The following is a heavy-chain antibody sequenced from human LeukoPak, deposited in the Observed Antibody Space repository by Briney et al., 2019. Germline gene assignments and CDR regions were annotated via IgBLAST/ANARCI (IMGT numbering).Heavy chain of an antibody. CDR3: ARDSMVREATSAFDI. Sequence: ASVKVSCKASGYTFTSYYMHWVRQAPGQGLEWMGIINPSGGSTSYAQKFQGRVTMTRDTSTSTVYMELSSLRSEDTAVYYCARDSMVREATSAFDIWGQGTMVTVSS. V-gene: IGHV1-46*01. CDR2: INPSGGST. CDR1: GYTFTSYY. J-gene: IGHJ3*02. D-gene: IGHD3-10*01.